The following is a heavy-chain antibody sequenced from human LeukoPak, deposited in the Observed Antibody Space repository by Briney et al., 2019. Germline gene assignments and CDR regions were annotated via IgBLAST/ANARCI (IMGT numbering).Heavy chain of an antibody. J-gene: IGHJ4*02. CDR3: ARALTTLTYEGY. Sequence: PGGSLRLSCAASGFTFSSYTMHWIRQAPGKGLEWVSSISGSNSYIFYADSVKGRITVSRDNAKDSLYLQMNSLRAEDTAVYYCARALTTLTYEGYWGQGTLVTVSS. V-gene: IGHV3-21*01. CDR2: ISGSNSYI. D-gene: IGHD1-1*01. CDR1: GFTFSSYT.